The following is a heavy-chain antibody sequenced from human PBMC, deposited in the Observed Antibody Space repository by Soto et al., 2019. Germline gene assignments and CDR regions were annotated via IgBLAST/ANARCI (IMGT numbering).Heavy chain of an antibody. CDR1: GFTFDDYA. D-gene: IGHD2-15*01. CDR2: ISWNSGSI. Sequence: ESGGGLVQPGRSLRLSCAASGFTFDDYAMHWVRQAPGKGLEWVSGISWNSGSIGYADSVKGRFTISRDNAKNSLYLQMNSLRAEDTALYYCAKDRGSGGSLDFDYWGQGTLVTVSS. J-gene: IGHJ4*02. CDR3: AKDRGSGGSLDFDY. V-gene: IGHV3-9*01.